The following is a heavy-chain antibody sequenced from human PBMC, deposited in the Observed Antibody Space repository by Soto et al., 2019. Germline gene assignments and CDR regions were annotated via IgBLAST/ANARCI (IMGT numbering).Heavy chain of an antibody. CDR3: ARHPGRPGIAVAGTPQSDYYDGMDV. CDR2: IYPGDSDT. CDR1: GYSFTSYW. V-gene: IGHV5-51*01. D-gene: IGHD6-19*01. J-gene: IGHJ6*02. Sequence: ESLKISCKGSGYSFTSYWIGWVRQMPGKGLEWMGIIYPGDSDTRYSPSFQGQVTISADKSISTAYLQWSSLKASDTAMYYCARHPGRPGIAVAGTPQSDYYDGMDVWGQGTMVNVSS.